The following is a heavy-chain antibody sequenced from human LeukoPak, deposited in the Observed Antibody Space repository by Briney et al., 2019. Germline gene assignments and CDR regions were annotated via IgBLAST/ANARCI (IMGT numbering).Heavy chain of an antibody. V-gene: IGHV1-2*02. Sequence: ASVTVSCKASGYTFTGYYMHWVRQAPGQGLEGMGWINPNSGGTNYAQKFQGRVTMTRDTSISTAYMELSRLRSDDTAVYYCARGPERAWSGFFFSYGMDVWGQGTTVTVS. J-gene: IGHJ6*02. CDR2: INPNSGGT. D-gene: IGHD3-3*01. CDR3: ARGPERAWSGFFFSYGMDV. CDR1: GYTFTGYY.